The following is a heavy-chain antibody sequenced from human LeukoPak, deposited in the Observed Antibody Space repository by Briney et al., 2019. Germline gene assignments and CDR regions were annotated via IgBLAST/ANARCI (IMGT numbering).Heavy chain of an antibody. D-gene: IGHD6-13*01. Sequence: ASVKVSCKASGYTFTGYYMHWVRQAPGQGLEWMGWINPNSGGTNYAQKFQGRVTMTRDTSISTAYMELSRLRSDDTAVYYCASDYSSSWYRGVGEEYWGQGTLVTVSS. J-gene: IGHJ4*02. V-gene: IGHV1-2*02. CDR2: INPNSGGT. CDR1: GYTFTGYY. CDR3: ASDYSSSWYRGVGEEY.